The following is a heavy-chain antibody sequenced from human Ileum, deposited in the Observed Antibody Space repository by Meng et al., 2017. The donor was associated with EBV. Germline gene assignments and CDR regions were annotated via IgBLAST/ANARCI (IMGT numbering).Heavy chain of an antibody. CDR2: VYHRGDT. Sequence: QGQLQESGPGLVKSSGTLSLSCTVSGDSISSDIWWSWVRQPPGKGLEWIGEVYHRGDTNYNPSLKSRVDISVDKSKNQFYLSLFSVTAADTAVYYCGRDQGRELINHWGQGTLVTVSS. V-gene: IGHV4-4*02. CDR3: GRDQGRELINH. D-gene: IGHD1-7*01. J-gene: IGHJ4*02. CDR1: GDSISSDIW.